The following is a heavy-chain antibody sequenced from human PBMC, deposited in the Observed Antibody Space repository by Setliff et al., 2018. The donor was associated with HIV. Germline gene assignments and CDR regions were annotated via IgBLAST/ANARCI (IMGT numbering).Heavy chain of an antibody. CDR3: ARVQMAYAAFDV. D-gene: IGHD4-17*01. CDR1: GGSISTYY. V-gene: IGHV4-59*01. CDR2: IYFTGSS. Sequence: SETLSLTCTVSGGSISTYYWSWIRQPPGKGLEWIGSIYFTGSSDNNPSLKSRVTLSVDTSKHQFSLKLSSGTAADTAVYYCARVQMAYAAFDVWGQGTMVTVSS. J-gene: IGHJ3*01.